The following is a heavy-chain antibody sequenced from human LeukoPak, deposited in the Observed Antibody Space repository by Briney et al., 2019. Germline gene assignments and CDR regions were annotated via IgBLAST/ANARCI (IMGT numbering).Heavy chain of an antibody. J-gene: IGHJ3*02. CDR3: AREGLVIRAAFDI. V-gene: IGHV1-69*04. D-gene: IGHD2/OR15-2a*01. Sequence: SVKVSCKASGGTFSSYTISWVRQAPGQGLEWMGRIIPILGIANHAQKFQGRVTITADKSTSTAYMELSSLRSEDTAVYYCAREGLVIRAAFDIWGQGTMVTVSS. CDR2: IIPILGIA. CDR1: GGTFSSYT.